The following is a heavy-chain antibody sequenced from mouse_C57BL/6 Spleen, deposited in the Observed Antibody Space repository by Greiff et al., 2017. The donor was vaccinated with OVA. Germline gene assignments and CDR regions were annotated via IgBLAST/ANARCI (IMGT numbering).Heavy chain of an antibody. Sequence: VHVKQSGPELVKPGASVKISCKASGYSFTDYNMNWVNQSHGKSLEWVGVINPNNGTTSYKQKFKGKATLTVDQSTSTAYMQLNSLTSEDSAVYYCASEYYGSSAAWFAYWGQGTLVTVSA. CDR3: ASEYYGSSAAWFAY. J-gene: IGHJ3*01. V-gene: IGHV1-39*01. CDR2: INPNNGTT. CDR1: GYSFTDYN. D-gene: IGHD1-1*01.